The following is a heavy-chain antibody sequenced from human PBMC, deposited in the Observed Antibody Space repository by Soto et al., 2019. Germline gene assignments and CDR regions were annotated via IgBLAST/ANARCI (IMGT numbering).Heavy chain of an antibody. CDR1: GFTFSSYG. Sequence: GGSLRVSCAASGFTFSSYGMNWVRQAPGKGLEWVSSISSSSSYIYYADSVKGRFTISRDNAKNSLYLQMNSLRAEDTAVYYCARDSNYDSSGYYLSHDAFDIWGQGTMVTVSS. CDR3: ARDSNYDSSGYYLSHDAFDI. V-gene: IGHV3-21*01. CDR2: ISSSSSYI. D-gene: IGHD3-22*01. J-gene: IGHJ3*02.